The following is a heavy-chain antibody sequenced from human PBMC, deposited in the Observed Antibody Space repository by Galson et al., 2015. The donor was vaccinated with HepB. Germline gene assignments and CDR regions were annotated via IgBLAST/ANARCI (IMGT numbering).Heavy chain of an antibody. CDR2: ISSSSSTI. V-gene: IGHV3-48*02. J-gene: IGHJ6*02. CDR1: GFTFSSYS. Sequence: SLRLSCAASGFTFSSYSMNWVRQAPGKGLEWVSYISSSSSTIYYADSVKGRFTISRDNAKNSLYLQMNSLRDEDTAVYYCARDLETVVTRSGAYKQHYYYYYGMDVWGQGTTVTVSS. D-gene: IGHD4-23*01. CDR3: ARDLETVVTRSGAYKQHYYYYYGMDV.